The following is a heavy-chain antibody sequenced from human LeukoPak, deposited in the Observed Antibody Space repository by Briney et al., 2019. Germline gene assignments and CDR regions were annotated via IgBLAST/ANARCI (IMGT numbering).Heavy chain of an antibody. CDR2: IYYSGST. D-gene: IGHD3-3*01. V-gene: IGHV4-59*01. J-gene: IGHJ5*02. CDR1: GGSISSYY. Sequence: PSETLSLTCTVSGGSISSYYWSWIRQPPGKGLEWIGYIYYSGSTNYNPSLKSRVTISVDTSKNQFSLKLSSVTAADTAVYYCARELRNNWFDPWGQGTLVTVSS. CDR3: ARELRNNWFDP.